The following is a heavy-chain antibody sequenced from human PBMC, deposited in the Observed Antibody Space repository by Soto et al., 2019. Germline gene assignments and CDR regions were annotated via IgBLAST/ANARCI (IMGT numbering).Heavy chain of an antibody. Sequence: PSETLSLTCTPSGCSISSSSYYWGWIPQPPGKGLEWIGSIYYSGSTYYNPSLKSRVTISVDTSKNQFSLKLSSVTAADTAVYYCARSMTTVVTLDYWGQGTLVTVSS. CDR1: GCSISSSSYY. D-gene: IGHD4-17*01. V-gene: IGHV4-39*01. J-gene: IGHJ4*02. CDR3: ARSMTTVVTLDY. CDR2: IYYSGST.